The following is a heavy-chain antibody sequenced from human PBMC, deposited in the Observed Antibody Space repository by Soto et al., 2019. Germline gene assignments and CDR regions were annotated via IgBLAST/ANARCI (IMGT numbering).Heavy chain of an antibody. CDR2: ISWNSGSI. J-gene: IGHJ4*02. V-gene: IGHV3-9*01. Sequence: EVQLVESGGGLVQPGRSLRLSCAASGFTFDDYAMHWVRQAPGKGLEWVSGISWNSGSIGYADSVKGRFTISRDNAKNSLYLQRNSLRDEDTAVYYCAKDSRGWGVVSQGFDYWGQGTLVTVAS. CDR3: AKDSRGWGVVSQGFDY. CDR1: GFTFDDYA. D-gene: IGHD2-8*02.